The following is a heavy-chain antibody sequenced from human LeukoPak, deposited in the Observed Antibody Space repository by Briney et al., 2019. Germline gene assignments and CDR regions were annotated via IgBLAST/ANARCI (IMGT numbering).Heavy chain of an antibody. CDR1: GFTLSSYW. CDR3: ARALDTSPSRYQPFEY. V-gene: IGHV3-7*01. D-gene: IGHD2-2*01. CDR2: VKQDGSEK. J-gene: IGHJ4*02. Sequence: PGGSLRLSCAASGFTLSSYWMSWVRLAPGKGLEWVANVKQDGSEKYYVDSVKGRFTISRDNAKNSLFLQMNSLRAEDTAVYYCARALDTSPSRYQPFEYWGQGTLVTVSS.